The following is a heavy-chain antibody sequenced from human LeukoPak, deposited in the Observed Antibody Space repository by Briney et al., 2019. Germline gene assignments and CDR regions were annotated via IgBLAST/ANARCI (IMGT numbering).Heavy chain of an antibody. Sequence: ASVKVSCKASGYTFISYGISWVRQAPGQGLEWMGWISAYNGNTKYAQKFQSRVTMTTDTSTSTAYMELRSLSSDDTAVYYCARDSAALSYSEYDGRVDYWGQGTLVTVSS. D-gene: IGHD5-12*01. V-gene: IGHV1-18*01. CDR3: ARDSAALSYSEYDGRVDY. CDR2: ISAYNGNT. J-gene: IGHJ4*02. CDR1: GYTFISYG.